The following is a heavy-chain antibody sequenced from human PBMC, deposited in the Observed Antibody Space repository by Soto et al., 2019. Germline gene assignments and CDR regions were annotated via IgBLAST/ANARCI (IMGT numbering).Heavy chain of an antibody. CDR3: ARLDFWTYYGMDV. Sequence: QVQLQESGPGLVKPSETLSLTCTVSGGSISSYYWSWIRQPPGKGLEWIGYIYYSGSTNYNPSLKSRGXXSXDXXKNQFSRKPSSVTAADTAVYYCARLDFWTYYGMDVWGQGTTVTVSS. V-gene: IGHV4-59*01. CDR1: GGSISSYY. J-gene: IGHJ6*02. CDR2: IYYSGST. D-gene: IGHD3-3*01.